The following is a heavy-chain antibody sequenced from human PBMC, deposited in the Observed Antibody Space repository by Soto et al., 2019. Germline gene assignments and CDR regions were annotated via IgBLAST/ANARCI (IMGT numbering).Heavy chain of an antibody. V-gene: IGHV1-8*01. D-gene: IGHD2-15*01. CDR1: GYTFTSYD. CDR3: ARNIPDTGGCDY. Sequence: QVQLVQSGAEVKEPGASVKVPCKASGYTFTSYDINWVRQVTGQRPEWLGWMNPYSGNTGYAQKFQGRVTMTSDTSISKAYLQLTSLKSEDTGMYYCARNIPDTGGCDYGGQGILVTVSS. J-gene: IGHJ4*02. CDR2: MNPYSGNT.